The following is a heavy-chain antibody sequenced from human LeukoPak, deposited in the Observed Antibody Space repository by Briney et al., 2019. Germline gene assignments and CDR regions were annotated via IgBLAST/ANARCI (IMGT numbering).Heavy chain of an antibody. CDR1: GLTFDDYA. J-gene: IGHJ4*02. CDR3: AKDPSPYYYDSSGPWGYFDY. D-gene: IGHD3-22*01. CDR2: ISWNSGSI. Sequence: GRSLRLSCAASGLTFDDYAMHWVRQAPGKGLEWVSGISWNSGSIGYADSVKSRFTISRDNAKNSLYLQMNSLRAEDTALYYCAKDPSPYYYDSSGPWGYFDYWGQGTLVTVSS. V-gene: IGHV3-9*01.